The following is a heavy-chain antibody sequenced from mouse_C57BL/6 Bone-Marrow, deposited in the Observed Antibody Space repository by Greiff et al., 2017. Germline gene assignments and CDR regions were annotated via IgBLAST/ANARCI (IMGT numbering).Heavy chain of an antibody. D-gene: IGHD1-1*01. CDR2: IDPEDGET. CDR3: ASFSLLLPGRYFDY. V-gene: IGHV14-2*01. J-gene: IGHJ2*01. Sequence: EVQLQESGAELVKPGASVKLSCTASGFNIKDYYMHWVKQRTEQGLEWIGRIDPEDGETKYAPKFQGKATITADTSSNTAYLQLSILTSADTAVYYCASFSLLLPGRYFDYWGQGTTRTVSS. CDR1: GFNIKDYY.